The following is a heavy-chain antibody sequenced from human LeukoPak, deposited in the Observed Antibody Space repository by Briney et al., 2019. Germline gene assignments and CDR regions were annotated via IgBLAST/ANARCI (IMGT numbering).Heavy chain of an antibody. CDR1: GGSISSYY. D-gene: IGHD5-24*01. CDR2: IYYSGST. Sequence: PSETLSLTCTVSGGSISSYYWSWIRQPPGKGLEWIGYIYYSGSTNYNPSLKSRVTISVDTSKNQFSLKLSSVTAADTAVYYCARHAFCGDGYNPNLYFDLWGRGTLVTVSS. J-gene: IGHJ2*01. V-gene: IGHV4-59*08. CDR3: ARHAFCGDGYNPNLYFDL.